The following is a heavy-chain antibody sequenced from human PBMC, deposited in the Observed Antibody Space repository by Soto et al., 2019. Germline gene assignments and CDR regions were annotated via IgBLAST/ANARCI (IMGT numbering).Heavy chain of an antibody. CDR2: IWYDGSNK. CDR3: AGLTSTEGPGGY. CDR1: GFTFTNYG. J-gene: IGHJ4*02. D-gene: IGHD2-2*01. Sequence: QVQLVESGGGVVQPGRSLRLSCAASGFTFTNYGMHWVRQAPGKGLEWVAVIWYDGSNKYYTDSVKGRFTISRDNSKNTLYLQMNSLRAEDTAVYSCAGLTSTEGPGGYWGQGTLVTVSS. V-gene: IGHV3-33*01.